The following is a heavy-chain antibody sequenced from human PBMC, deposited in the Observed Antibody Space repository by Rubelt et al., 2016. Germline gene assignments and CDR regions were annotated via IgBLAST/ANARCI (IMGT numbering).Heavy chain of an antibody. D-gene: IGHD4-17*01. J-gene: IGHJ4*02. CDR2: IKRDGSEK. CDR3: ARGETTVTRGFDY. V-gene: IGHV3-7*01. Sequence: GKGLEWVANIKRDGSEKNYVDSVKGRFTISRDNAQNSLFLQMNSLRAEDTAPYYCARGETTVTRGFDYWGQGTLVTVSS.